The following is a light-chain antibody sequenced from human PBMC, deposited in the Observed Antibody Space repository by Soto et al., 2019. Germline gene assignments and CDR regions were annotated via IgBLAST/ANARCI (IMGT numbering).Light chain of an antibody. Sequence: DIRLTQSPSSVSASVVDRVTITCRACQDIGTWLAWYQQKPGKAPKLLIYVASNLQSGVPSRFSGAGSGTDFNLTITSLQPEDFATYHCQQADSFPFTFGPGTKVDFK. CDR2: VAS. CDR1: QDIGTW. V-gene: IGKV1-12*01. J-gene: IGKJ3*01. CDR3: QQADSFPFT.